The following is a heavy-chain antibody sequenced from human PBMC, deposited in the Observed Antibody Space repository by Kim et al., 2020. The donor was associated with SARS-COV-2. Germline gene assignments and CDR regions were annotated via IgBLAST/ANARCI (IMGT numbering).Heavy chain of an antibody. CDR1: GFNFRSSA. J-gene: IGHJ1*01. CDR3: VRDFAMSGIKYFQD. V-gene: IGHV3-30*04. Sequence: GGSLRLSCAASGFNFRSSAMHWVRQGPGKGLEWLAGIAYDGSYKNYADAVKGRFTISRDNSKQTMDLRMSSLRREDTAMYFCVRDFAMSGIKYFQDWGQGILVSVSS. D-gene: IGHD3-3*01. CDR2: IAYDGSYK.